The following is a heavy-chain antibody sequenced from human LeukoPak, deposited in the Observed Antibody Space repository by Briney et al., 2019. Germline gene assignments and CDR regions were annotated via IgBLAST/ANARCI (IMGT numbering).Heavy chain of an antibody. J-gene: IGHJ6*02. CDR3: ARDQSMDV. CDR2: ISASGSYS. V-gene: IGHV3-21*01. CDR1: GFMFSSNW. Sequence: PGGSLRLSCAASGFMFSSNWMSWVRQAPGKGLEWVSSISASGSYSDYANSVTGRFTISRDNAKNSLYLQMNSLRAEDTAVYYCARDQSMDVWGQGASVTVSS.